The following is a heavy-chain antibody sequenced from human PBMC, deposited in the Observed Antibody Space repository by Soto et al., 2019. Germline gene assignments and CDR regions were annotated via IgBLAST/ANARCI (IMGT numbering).Heavy chain of an antibody. CDR3: VFGVAYSSN. CDR2: LYWDDDK. D-gene: IGHD3-3*01. J-gene: IGHJ4*02. Sequence: QITLKESGPTLVKPTQTLTLTCTFSGFSLSTSGVGVGWIRQPPGKALEWLALLYWDDDKRYSPSLKSRLTITKDTSQPQVVLTMTNVDPVDTSTYYCVFGVAYSSNWGQGTLVTVSS. V-gene: IGHV2-5*02. CDR1: GFSLSTSGVG.